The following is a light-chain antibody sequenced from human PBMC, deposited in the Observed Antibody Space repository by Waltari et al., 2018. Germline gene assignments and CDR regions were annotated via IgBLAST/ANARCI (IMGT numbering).Light chain of an antibody. CDR1: HSVLYSPNNKNY. Sequence: DIVLTQSPDSLAVSLGERATINCTPSHSVLYSPNNKNYLAWYQQKPGQPPKLLISWASTRESGVPDRFSGSGSGTDFTLTISSLQAEDVAVYYCQQYYATPRTFGQGTKVEIK. V-gene: IGKV4-1*01. J-gene: IGKJ1*01. CDR3: QQYYATPRT. CDR2: WAS.